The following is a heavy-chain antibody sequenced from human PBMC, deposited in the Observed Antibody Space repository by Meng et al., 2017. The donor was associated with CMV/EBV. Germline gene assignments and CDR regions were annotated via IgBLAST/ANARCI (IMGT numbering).Heavy chain of an antibody. V-gene: IGHV1-18*01. J-gene: IGHJ4*02. D-gene: IGHD2-2*01. CDR2: ISAYNGNT. CDR3: ARVFIVVVPAAMDPPDY. CDR1: GGTFSSYT. Sequence: GESLKISCKASGGTFSSYTISWVRQAPGQGLEWMGWISAYNGNTNYAQKLQGRVTMTTDTSTSTAYMELRSLRSDDTAVYYCARVFIVVVPAAMDPPDYWGQGTLVTVSS.